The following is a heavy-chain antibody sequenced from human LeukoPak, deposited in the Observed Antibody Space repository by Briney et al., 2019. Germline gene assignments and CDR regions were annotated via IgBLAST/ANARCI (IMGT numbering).Heavy chain of an antibody. D-gene: IGHD2-21*02. CDR3: ARENIVVVTAIRDAFDI. V-gene: IGHV3-48*02. Sequence: GSLRLSCAASGFTFSSYSMNWVRQAPGKGLEWVSYISSGSSTICYADSVKGRFTISRDNAKNSLCLQMNSLRDEDTAVYYCARENIVVVTAIRDAFDIWGQGTMVTVSS. CDR2: ISSGSSTI. CDR1: GFTFSSYS. J-gene: IGHJ3*02.